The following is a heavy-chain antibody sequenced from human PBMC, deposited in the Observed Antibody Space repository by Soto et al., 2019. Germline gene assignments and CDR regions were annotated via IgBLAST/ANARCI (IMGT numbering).Heavy chain of an antibody. CDR2: ISGSGGST. V-gene: IGHV3-23*01. CDR3: AKDFRVTIFGVVTINWFDP. D-gene: IGHD3-3*01. CDR1: GFTFSSYA. J-gene: IGHJ5*02. Sequence: GGSLRLSCAASGFTFSSYAMSWVRQAPGKGLEWVSAISGSGGSTYYADSVKGWFTISRDNSKNTLYLQMNSLRAEDTAVYYCAKDFRVTIFGVVTINWFDPWGQGTLVTVSS.